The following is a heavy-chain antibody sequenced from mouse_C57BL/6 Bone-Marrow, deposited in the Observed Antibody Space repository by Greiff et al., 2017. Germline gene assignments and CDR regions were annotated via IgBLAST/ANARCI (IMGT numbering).Heavy chain of an antibody. J-gene: IGHJ2*01. Sequence: EVKLQESGPELVKPGASVKMSCKASGYTFTSYVMHWVKQKTGQGLEWIGYINPYNDDTKYNDKFKGKATLTSDKSSSTAYMELSSLASEDSAVYYCARSDYGSSPDSWGQGTTLTVSS. D-gene: IGHD1-1*01. CDR2: INPYNDDT. CDR1: GYTFTSYV. CDR3: ARSDYGSSPDS. V-gene: IGHV1-14*01.